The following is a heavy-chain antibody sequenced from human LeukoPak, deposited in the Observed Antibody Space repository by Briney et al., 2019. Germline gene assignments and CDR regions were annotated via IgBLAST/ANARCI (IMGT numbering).Heavy chain of an antibody. CDR1: GGSISSGGYY. CDR2: IYYRGST. J-gene: IGHJ4*02. V-gene: IGHV4-31*03. Sequence: SETLSLTCTDSGGSISSGGYYWSWIRQHPGKGLEWIGYIYYRGSTYYNPSLNRRVTISVDTSNHQFSLKLSPVPAAETAVYYCARKPYYDFWSGYDYWGQGTLVTVSS. CDR3: ARKPYYDFWSGYDY. D-gene: IGHD3-3*01.